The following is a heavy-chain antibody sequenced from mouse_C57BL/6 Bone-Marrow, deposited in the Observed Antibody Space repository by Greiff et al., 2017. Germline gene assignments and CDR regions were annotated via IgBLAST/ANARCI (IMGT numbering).Heavy chain of an antibody. CDR2: IYPGNSDT. D-gene: IGHD2-2*01. CDR3: TRRRDMVTYWYFDV. CDR1: GYTFTSYW. Sequence: EVQLQQSGTVLARPGASVKMSCKTSGYTFTSYWMHWVKQRPGQGLEWIGAIYPGNSDTSYNQKFKGKAKLTAVTSASTAYMELSSLTNEDSAVYYCTRRRDMVTYWYFDVWGTGTTVTVSS. V-gene: IGHV1-5*01. J-gene: IGHJ1*03.